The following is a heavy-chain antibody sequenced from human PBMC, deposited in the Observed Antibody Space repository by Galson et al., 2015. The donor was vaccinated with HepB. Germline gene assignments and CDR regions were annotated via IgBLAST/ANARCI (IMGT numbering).Heavy chain of an antibody. D-gene: IGHD7-27*01. CDR2: ISSSSSYI. Sequence: SLRLSCAASGFTFSSYSMNWVRQAPGKGLEWVSSISSSSSYIYYADSVKGRFTISRDNAKNSLYLQMNSLRAEDTAVYYCARDQFVTGDSYFDYWGQGTLVTVSS. V-gene: IGHV3-21*01. CDR3: ARDQFVTGDSYFDY. J-gene: IGHJ4*02. CDR1: GFTFSSYS.